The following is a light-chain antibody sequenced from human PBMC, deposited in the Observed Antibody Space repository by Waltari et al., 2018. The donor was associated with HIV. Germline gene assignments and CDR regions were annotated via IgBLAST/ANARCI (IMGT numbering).Light chain of an antibody. CDR2: DVS. J-gene: IGLJ2*01. CDR3: CSYAGSYTLV. CDR1: SSAIGGYNY. V-gene: IGLV2-11*01. Sequence: QSALTQPASVSGSPGQSITISCTGTSSAIGGYNYVSWYQQHPGKAPKLMIYDVSNRPSGVPDRFSGSKSGNTASLTISGLQAEDEADYYCCSYAGSYTLVFGGGTKLTVL.